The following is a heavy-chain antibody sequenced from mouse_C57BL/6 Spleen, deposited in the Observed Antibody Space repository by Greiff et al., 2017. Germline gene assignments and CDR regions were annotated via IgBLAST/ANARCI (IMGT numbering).Heavy chain of an antibody. CDR2: ISSGSSTI. CDR3: ARTPNSYGSSDGYFDV. D-gene: IGHD1-1*01. V-gene: IGHV5-17*01. J-gene: IGHJ1*03. Sequence: EVQVVESGGGLVKPGGSLKLSCAASGFTFSDYGMHWVRQAPEKGLEWVAYISSGSSTIYYADTVKGRFTISRDNAKNTLFLQMTSLRSEDTAMYYCARTPNSYGSSDGYFDVWGTGTTVTVSS. CDR1: GFTFSDYG.